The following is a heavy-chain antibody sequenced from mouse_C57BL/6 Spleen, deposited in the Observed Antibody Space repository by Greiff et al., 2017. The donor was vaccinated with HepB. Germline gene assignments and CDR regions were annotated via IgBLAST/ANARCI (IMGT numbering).Heavy chain of an antibody. CDR3: ARLDYGSSHWYFDV. D-gene: IGHD1-1*01. CDR2: IDPSDSET. Sequence: VKLQQPGAELVRPGSSVKLSCKASGYTFTSYWMHWVKQRPIQGLEWIGNIDPSDSETHYNQKFKDKATLTVDKSSSTAYMQLSSLTSEDSAVYYCARLDYGSSHWYFDVWGTGTTVTVSS. J-gene: IGHJ1*03. CDR1: GYTFTSYW. V-gene: IGHV1-52*01.